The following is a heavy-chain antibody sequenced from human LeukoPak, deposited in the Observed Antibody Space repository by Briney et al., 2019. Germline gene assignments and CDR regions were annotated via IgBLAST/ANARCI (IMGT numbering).Heavy chain of an antibody. D-gene: IGHD3-22*01. CDR1: GFTFDDYA. Sequence: GGSLRLSCAASGFTFDDYAMHWVRQAPGKGLEWVSAFSGSGGSTYYADSVKGRFTISRDNSKNTLYLQMNSLRAEDTAVYYCAKGSGVDSSGSPFDYWGQGTLVTVSS. CDR3: AKGSGVDSSGSPFDY. J-gene: IGHJ4*02. V-gene: IGHV3-23*01. CDR2: FSGSGGST.